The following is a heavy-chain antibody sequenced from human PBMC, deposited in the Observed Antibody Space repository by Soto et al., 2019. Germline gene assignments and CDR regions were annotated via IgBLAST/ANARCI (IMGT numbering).Heavy chain of an antibody. J-gene: IGHJ6*02. CDR1: GGSFTSFI. D-gene: IGHD3-10*01. Sequence: QVQLVQSGAEVKKPGSSVKVSCKASGGSFTSFIVTWVRQAPGQGLEWMGRIIPVLDVEYYAQKFQGRLTFPANKPTNTAYRELRTLRSEDTAVYYCAKPPTPGSPTLSYYGRDVWGLGTTVTVS. CDR3: AKPPTPGSPTLSYYGRDV. V-gene: IGHV1-69*02. CDR2: IIPVLDVE.